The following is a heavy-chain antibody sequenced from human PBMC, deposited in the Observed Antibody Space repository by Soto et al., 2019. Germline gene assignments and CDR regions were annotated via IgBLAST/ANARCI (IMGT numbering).Heavy chain of an antibody. Sequence: GGSLRLSCAASGFTFSPYTMHWVRQTPGKGLEWVAVISYDGSDKNYADSVRGRFTISRDNSKNTLFLQMNSLRAEDTALYYCARGGGFCGADCYKGGIDYWGQGALVTVS. CDR3: ARGGGFCGADCYKGGIDY. CDR2: ISYDGSDK. CDR1: GFTFSPYT. J-gene: IGHJ4*02. D-gene: IGHD2-21*02. V-gene: IGHV3-30-3*01.